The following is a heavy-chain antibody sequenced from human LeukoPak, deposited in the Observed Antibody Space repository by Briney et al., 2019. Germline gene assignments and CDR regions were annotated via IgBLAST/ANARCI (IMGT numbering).Heavy chain of an antibody. CDR2: ITSGGDYI. CDR3: ARGHYDVLAASYKWTPDY. CDR1: GFTFNTFN. Sequence: GGSLRLSCAASGFTFNTFNMNWVRQAPGKGLEWVSSITSGGDYIYYADSVKGRFTTSRDNAKDSLPLQLNSLRVEDTAVYYCARGHYDVLAASYKWTPDYWGQGTLVTVSS. D-gene: IGHD3-9*01. V-gene: IGHV3-21*01. J-gene: IGHJ4*02.